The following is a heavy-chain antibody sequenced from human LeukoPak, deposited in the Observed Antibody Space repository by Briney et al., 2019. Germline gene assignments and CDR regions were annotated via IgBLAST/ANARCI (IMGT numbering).Heavy chain of an antibody. CDR1: GGSISSYY. D-gene: IGHD5-24*01. CDR2: IYYSGST. CDR3: ARGGPWGDGYLNDY. J-gene: IGHJ4*02. Sequence: PSETLSLTCTVSGGSISSYYWSWIRQPPGKGLEWIGYIYYSGSTNYNPSLKSRVTISVDTSKNQFSLKLSSVTAADTAVYYCARGGPWGDGYLNDYWGQGTLVTVSS. V-gene: IGHV4-59*01.